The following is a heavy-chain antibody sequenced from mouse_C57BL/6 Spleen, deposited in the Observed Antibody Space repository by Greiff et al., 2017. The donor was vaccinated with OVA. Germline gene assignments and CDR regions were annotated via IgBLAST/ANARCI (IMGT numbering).Heavy chain of an antibody. CDR1: GFTFSSYT. CDR2: ISGGGGNT. CDR3: ARHGGVYFDY. J-gene: IGHJ2*01. V-gene: IGHV5-9*01. Sequence: DVQLVESGGGLVKPGGSLKLSCAASGFTFSSYTMSWVRQTPEKRLEWVATISGGGGNTYYPDSVKGRFTISRDNAKNTLYLQMSSLRSEDTALYYCARHGGVYFDYWGQGTTLTVSS.